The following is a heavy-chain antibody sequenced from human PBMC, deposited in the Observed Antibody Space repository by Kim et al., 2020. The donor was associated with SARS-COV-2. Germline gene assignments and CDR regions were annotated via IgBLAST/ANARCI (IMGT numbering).Heavy chain of an antibody. CDR1: GGSISSYY. CDR3: ARQGYYDSGSYSNLPFDP. CDR2: IYYSGST. D-gene: IGHD3-10*01. Sequence: SETLSLTCTVSGGSISSYYWSWIRQPPGKGLEWIGYIYYSGSTNYNPSLKSRVTISVDTSKNQFSLKLSSVTAADTAVYYCARQGYYDSGSYSNLPFDPWGQGTLVTVSS. J-gene: IGHJ5*02. V-gene: IGHV4-59*08.